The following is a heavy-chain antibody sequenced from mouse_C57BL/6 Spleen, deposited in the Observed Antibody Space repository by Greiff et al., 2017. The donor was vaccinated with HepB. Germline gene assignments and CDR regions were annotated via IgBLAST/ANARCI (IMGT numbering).Heavy chain of an antibody. CDR2: ILPGSGST. CDR3: ARDGSSYWFAY. Sequence: VQLQQSGAELMKPGASVKLSCKATGYTFTGYWIAWVKQRPGHGLEWIGEILPGSGSTNYHEKFKGKATFTADTSSNTAYMQLSSLSTEDSAMYYCARDGSSYWFAYWGQGTLVTVSA. J-gene: IGHJ3*01. D-gene: IGHD1-1*01. V-gene: IGHV1-9*01. CDR1: GYTFTGYW.